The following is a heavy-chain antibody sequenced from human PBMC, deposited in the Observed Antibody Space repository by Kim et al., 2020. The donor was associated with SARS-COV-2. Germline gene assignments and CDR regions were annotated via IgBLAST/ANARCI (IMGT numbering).Heavy chain of an antibody. CDR2: ISGSGGST. J-gene: IGHJ4*02. CDR3: AKNDLNYYDSSGYYYGYFDY. Sequence: GGSLRLSCAASGFTFSSYAMSWVRQAPGKGLEWVSAISGSGGSTYYADSVKGRFTISRDNSKNTLYLQMNSLRAEDTAVYYCAKNDLNYYDSSGYYYGYFDYWGQGTLVTVSS. V-gene: IGHV3-23*01. CDR1: GFTFSSYA. D-gene: IGHD3-22*01.